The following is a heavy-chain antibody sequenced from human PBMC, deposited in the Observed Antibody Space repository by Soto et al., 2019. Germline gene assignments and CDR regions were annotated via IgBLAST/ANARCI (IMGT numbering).Heavy chain of an antibody. J-gene: IGHJ4*02. CDR1: GFTFSSSA. CDR3: ARDARRDSGGPTYFFDS. Sequence: ASVKVSCKTSGFTFSSSAVHWVRQARGHRLQWIGWIDVGSGNANYAQMLQERVTFTADASTNTVYMELNSLRYEDTAVYYCARDARRDSGGPTYFFDSWGQGTLVTVSS. V-gene: IGHV1-58*01. D-gene: IGHD4-17*01. CDR2: IDVGSGNA.